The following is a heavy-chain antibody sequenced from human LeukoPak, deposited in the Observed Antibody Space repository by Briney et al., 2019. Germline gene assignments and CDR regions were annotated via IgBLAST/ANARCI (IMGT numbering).Heavy chain of an antibody. CDR1: GFTFSTYA. CDR2: ISGNGGST. Sequence: GGSLRLSCAASGFTFSTYAMSWVRQAPGKGLQWVSSISGNGGSTYFADSVKGRFTISRDNSKSTLYLQMNSLRADDTAVYYCAKGGQNYDFWGFDYWGQGTVVTVSS. J-gene: IGHJ4*02. D-gene: IGHD3-3*01. CDR3: AKGGQNYDFWGFDY. V-gene: IGHV3-23*01.